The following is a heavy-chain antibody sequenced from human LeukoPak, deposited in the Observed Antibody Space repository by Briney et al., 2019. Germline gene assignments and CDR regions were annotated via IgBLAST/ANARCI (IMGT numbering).Heavy chain of an antibody. D-gene: IGHD2-8*01. CDR2: FTGNT. Sequence: SETLSLTCTVSGGSISSSTYHWGWIRQPPGEGLEWIGSFTGNTYSNPSLKSRVTISLDTSKNQFSLKLTSVTPADTAMYYCTRLVNGRPLDLSGQGVLVTVSS. CDR3: TRLVNGRPLDL. V-gene: IGHV4-39*01. J-gene: IGHJ4*02. CDR1: GGSISSSTYH.